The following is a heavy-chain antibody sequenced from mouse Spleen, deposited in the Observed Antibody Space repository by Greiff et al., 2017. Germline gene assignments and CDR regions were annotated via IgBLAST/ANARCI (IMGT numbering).Heavy chain of an antibody. CDR1: GYSITSGYY. V-gene: IGHV3-6*01. CDR2: ISYDGSN. Sequence: VQLKESGPGLVKPSQSLSLTCSVTGYSITSGYYWNWIRQFPGNKLEWMGYISYDGSNNYNPSLKNRISITRDTSKNQFFLKLNSVTTEDTATYYCAREGNWDEAYWGQGTLVTVSA. D-gene: IGHD4-1*02. J-gene: IGHJ3*01. CDR3: AREGNWDEAY.